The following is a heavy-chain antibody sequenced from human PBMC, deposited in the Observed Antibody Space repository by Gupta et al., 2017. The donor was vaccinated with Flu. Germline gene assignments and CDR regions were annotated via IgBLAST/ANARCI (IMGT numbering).Heavy chain of an antibody. CDR2: IYYSGST. Sequence: GGYYWSWIRQHPGKGLEWIGYIYYSGSTYYNPSLKSRVTISVDTSKNQFSLKLSSVTAADTAVYYCFCLSRYYGMDVWGQWTTVTVSS. J-gene: IGHJ6*02. V-gene: IGHV4-31*02. D-gene: IGHD3-3*01. CDR1: GGYY. CDR3: FCLSRYYGMDV.